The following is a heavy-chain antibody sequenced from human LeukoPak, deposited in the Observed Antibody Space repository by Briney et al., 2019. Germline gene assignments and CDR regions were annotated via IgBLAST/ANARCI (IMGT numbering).Heavy chain of an antibody. D-gene: IGHD3-9*01. CDR2: IYYSGST. CDR3: ARDMTDWWFDP. Sequence: PSETLSLTCTVSGGSISSGGYYWSWIRQHPGKGLEWIGYIYYSGSTHYNPSVKSRVTISVDTSKNQFSLKLSSVTAADTAVYYCARDMTDWWFDPWGQGTLVTVSS. CDR1: GGSISSGGYY. V-gene: IGHV4-31*03. J-gene: IGHJ5*02.